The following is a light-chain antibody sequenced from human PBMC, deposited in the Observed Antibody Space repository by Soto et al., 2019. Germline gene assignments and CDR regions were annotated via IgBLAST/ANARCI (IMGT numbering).Light chain of an antibody. J-gene: IGLJ1*01. CDR3: SSYTSSSTDV. CDR1: SSDVGGYGS. V-gene: IGLV2-14*01. Sequence: QSALTQPASVSGPPGQSITISCTGTSSDVGGYGSVSWYQQHPGKAPKLMIYEVSNRPSGVSNRFSGSKSGNTASLTISGLQAEDEADYYCSSYTSSSTDVFGTGTKVTVL. CDR2: EVS.